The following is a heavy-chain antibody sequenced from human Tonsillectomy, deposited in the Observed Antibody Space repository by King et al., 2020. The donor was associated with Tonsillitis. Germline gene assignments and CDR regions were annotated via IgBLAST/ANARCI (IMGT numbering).Heavy chain of an antibody. CDR1: GYTFTNYD. J-gene: IGHJ4*02. CDR3: ARTAGTDY. CDR2: MNPASGNA. D-gene: IGHD6-19*01. V-gene: IGHV1-8*02. Sequence: QLVQSGAEVKKPGASVKVSCKASGYTFTNYDINWVRQATGQGLEWMGWMNPASGNAGYAQKFHDRVTMTRNTSISTAYMELNSLRSEDTAVYYCARTAGTDYWGQGTLVTVSS.